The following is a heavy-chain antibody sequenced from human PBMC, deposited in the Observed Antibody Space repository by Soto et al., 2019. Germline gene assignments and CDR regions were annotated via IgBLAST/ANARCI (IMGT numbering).Heavy chain of an antibody. V-gene: IGHV1-69*13. D-gene: IGHD3-22*01. CDR1: GGTFSSYA. J-gene: IGHJ6*02. Sequence: GASVKVSCKASGGTFSSYAISWVRQAPGQGLEWMGGIIPIFGTANYAQKFQGRVTITADESTSTAYMELSSLRSEDTAVYYCARAQMGYDSSGDMKIGVYYYYGMDVWGQGTTVTVSS. CDR2: IIPIFGTA. CDR3: ARAQMGYDSSGDMKIGVYYYYGMDV.